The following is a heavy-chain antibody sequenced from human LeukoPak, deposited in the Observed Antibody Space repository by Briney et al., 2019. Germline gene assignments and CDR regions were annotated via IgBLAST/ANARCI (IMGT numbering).Heavy chain of an antibody. CDR1: GGSISSYY. V-gene: IGHV4-4*07. CDR3: ATDCSGSSCYPAGFDY. Sequence: SETLSLTCTVSGGSISSYYWSWIRQPPGKGLEWIGRIYTGGYTNYNPSVKSRVTMSVDTSKNQFSLKLSSVTAADTAVYYCATDCSGSSCYPAGFDYWGQGILVTVSS. J-gene: IGHJ4*02. D-gene: IGHD2-15*01. CDR2: IYTGGYT.